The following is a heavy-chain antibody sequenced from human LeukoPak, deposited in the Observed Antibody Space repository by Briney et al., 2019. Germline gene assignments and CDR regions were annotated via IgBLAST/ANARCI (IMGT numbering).Heavy chain of an antibody. D-gene: IGHD3-3*01. CDR1: GGSISSGGYY. CDR2: IYYSGST. CDR3: ARVWSNHYYYYMDV. J-gene: IGHJ6*03. Sequence: SETLSLTCTVSGGSISSGGYYWSWIRQHPGKGLEWIGYIYYSGSTYYNPSLKSRVTISVDTSKNQFSLKLSSVTAADTAVYYCARVWSNHYYYYMDVWGKGTTVTVSS. V-gene: IGHV4-31*03.